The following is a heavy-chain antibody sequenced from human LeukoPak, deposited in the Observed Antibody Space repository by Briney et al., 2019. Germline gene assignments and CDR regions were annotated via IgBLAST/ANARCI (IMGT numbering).Heavy chain of an antibody. V-gene: IGHV1-69*13. CDR2: IIPIFGTA. Sequence: SVKVSCKASGGTFSSYAISWVRQAPGQGLEWMGGIIPIFGTANYAQKFQGRVTITADESTSTAYMELSSLRSEDTAVYHCARDLSRQQLFLDFYYYYMDVWGKGTTVTVSS. CDR1: GGTFSSYA. CDR3: ARDLSRQQLFLDFYYYYMDV. D-gene: IGHD6-6*01. J-gene: IGHJ6*03.